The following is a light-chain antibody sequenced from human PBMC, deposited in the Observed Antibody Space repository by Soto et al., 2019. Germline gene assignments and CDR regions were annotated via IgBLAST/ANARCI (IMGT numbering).Light chain of an antibody. V-gene: IGKV3-20*01. CDR1: QSVSSSY. Sequence: EIVLTQSPGTLSLSPVERATLSCRASQSVSSSYLAWYQQKPGQAPRLLIYGASSRATGIPDRFSGSGSGTDFTLTISRLEPEDFAAYYCQQYGRSLPITFGQGTRLEI. CDR2: GAS. CDR3: QQYGRSLPIT. J-gene: IGKJ5*01.